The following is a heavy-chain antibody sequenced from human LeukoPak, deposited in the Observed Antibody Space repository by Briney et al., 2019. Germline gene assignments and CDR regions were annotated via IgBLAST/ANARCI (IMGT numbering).Heavy chain of an antibody. J-gene: IGHJ4*02. CDR2: ILNTGST. Sequence: PSETLSLTCTVSGGSISTTYLYWGWIRQPPGRALEWIGSILNTGSTYYNPSLKSRVTISVDTSKNQFSLKLTSVTAADTAVYYCARRVQWRLGIDYWGQGTPVTVSS. V-gene: IGHV4-39*01. CDR3: ARRVQWRLGIDY. CDR1: GGSISTTYLY. D-gene: IGHD6-19*01.